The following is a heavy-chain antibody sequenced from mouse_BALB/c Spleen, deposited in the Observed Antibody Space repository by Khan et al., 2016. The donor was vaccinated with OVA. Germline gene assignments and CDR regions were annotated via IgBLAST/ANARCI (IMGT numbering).Heavy chain of an antibody. Sequence: EVQLQESGPGLAKPSQSLSLTCTVTGYSITSDYAWNWIRQFPGNKLEWMGYISYSGSTSYNPSLKSRISITRDTSKNQFFLQLNSVTTEDTATXYGARGMRAMDYWGQGTSVTVSS. CDR3: ARGMRAMDY. J-gene: IGHJ4*01. CDR1: GYSITSDYA. CDR2: ISYSGST. V-gene: IGHV3-2*02.